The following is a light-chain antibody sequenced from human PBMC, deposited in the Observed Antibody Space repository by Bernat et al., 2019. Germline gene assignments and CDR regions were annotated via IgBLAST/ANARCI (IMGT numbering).Light chain of an antibody. V-gene: IGLV1-44*01. CDR1: SSNIGRNS. CDR3: AAWDNSLNGYWV. CDR2: SDN. J-gene: IGLJ3*02. Sequence: QSVLTQPPSASGTPGQRVIISCSGSSSNIGRNSVNWYQQVPGTAPRLLMYSDNQRPSGVPDRFSGSKSGTSASLAIRGLQSEDEADYYCAAWDNSLNGYWVFGGGTKLTV.